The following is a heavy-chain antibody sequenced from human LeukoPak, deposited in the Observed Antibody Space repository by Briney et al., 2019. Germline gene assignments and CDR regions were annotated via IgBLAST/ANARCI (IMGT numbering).Heavy chain of an antibody. CDR2: IRYDGSPK. J-gene: IGHJ4*02. Sequence: GGSLRLSCAASGFDFKNYGMHWVRQAPGKGLEGVAFIRYDGSPKYYADYVRGRFAISRDNSKNMLYLQMNSLETEDTAVYYCAKDDDRHWGSSCQDYWGQGTLVTVSS. V-gene: IGHV3-30*02. CDR3: AKDDDRHWGSSCQDY. CDR1: GFDFKNYG. D-gene: IGHD2-2*01.